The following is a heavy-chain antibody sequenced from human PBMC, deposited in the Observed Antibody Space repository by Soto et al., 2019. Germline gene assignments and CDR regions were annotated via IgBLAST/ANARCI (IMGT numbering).Heavy chain of an antibody. V-gene: IGHV5-51*01. CDR1: GYSFTSYW. Sequence: GESLKISCKGSGYSFTSYWIGWVRQMPGKGLEWMGIIYPGDSDTRYSPSFQGQVTISADKSSSTAYLQWSSLKASDTAMYYCATHSSSWYYYYSYYMDVWGKGTTVTVSS. J-gene: IGHJ6*03. CDR2: IYPGDSDT. CDR3: ATHSSSWYYYYSYYMDV. D-gene: IGHD6-13*01.